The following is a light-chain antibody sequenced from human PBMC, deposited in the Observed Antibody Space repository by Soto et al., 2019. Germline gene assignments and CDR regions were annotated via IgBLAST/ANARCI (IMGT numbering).Light chain of an antibody. J-gene: IGKJ4*01. CDR2: GAF. Sequence: EIVMTQSPATLSVSPGERATLSCRASQSISTKLAWYQQKPGQAPRLLIYGAFIRAAGIPARFSGSGSGTDFILTVDSLQSEDFAVYYCQQYDNWPPLTFGGGTKVDI. CDR3: QQYDNWPPLT. CDR1: QSISTK. V-gene: IGKV3-15*01.